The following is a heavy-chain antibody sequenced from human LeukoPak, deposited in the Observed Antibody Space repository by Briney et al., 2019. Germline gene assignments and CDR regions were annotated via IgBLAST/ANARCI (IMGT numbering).Heavy chain of an antibody. D-gene: IGHD2-15*01. CDR3: VRLVGSRSGSGGTCYSDY. Sequence: QPGGSLRLSCTGSGFTFSSNDMSWVRQPPGKGLEWVSYISITSKTIKYADSVKGRFTISRDNAKNSLYLQMNSLRDEDTAVYYCVRLVGSRSGSGGTCYSDYWGQGTLVTVSS. J-gene: IGHJ4*02. V-gene: IGHV3-48*02. CDR1: GFTFSSND. CDR2: ISITSKTI.